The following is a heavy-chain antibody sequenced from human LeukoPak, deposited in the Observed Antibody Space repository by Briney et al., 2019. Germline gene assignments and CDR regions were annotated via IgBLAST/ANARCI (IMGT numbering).Heavy chain of an antibody. CDR3: ARQNTDGSGLY. J-gene: IGHJ4*02. Sequence: GESLKISCEASGYSFTTFWIGWVRQMPGKGLEWMGIIHPGDSDTTYSPSFQGQVTISADKSINTAYLHWSSLKTSDTAMYYCARQNTDGSGLYWGQGTLVTVSS. CDR2: IHPGDSDT. V-gene: IGHV5-51*01. D-gene: IGHD3-10*01. CDR1: GYSFTTFW.